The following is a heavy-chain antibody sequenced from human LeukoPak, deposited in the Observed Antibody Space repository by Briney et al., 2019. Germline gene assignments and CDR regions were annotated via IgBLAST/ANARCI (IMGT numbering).Heavy chain of an antibody. CDR3: ARGVVVPAAADY. CDR2: ISYDGSNK. Sequence: PGRSLRLSCAASGFTFSSYAMHWVRQAPGKGLEWVAVISYDGSNKYYADSVKGRFTISRDNSKNTLYLQMNSLRAEDTAVYYCARGVVVPAAADYWGQGTLVTVSS. CDR1: GFTFSSYA. V-gene: IGHV3-30-3*01. D-gene: IGHD2-2*01. J-gene: IGHJ4*02.